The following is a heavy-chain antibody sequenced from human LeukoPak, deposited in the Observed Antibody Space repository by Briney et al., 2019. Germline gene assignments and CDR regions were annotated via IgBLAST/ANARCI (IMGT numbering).Heavy chain of an antibody. J-gene: IGHJ6*04. D-gene: IGHD3-10*01. V-gene: IGHV1-69*06. CDR3: ARTDYGSGNGMDV. CDR1: GGTFSSYA. Sequence: GSSVKVSCKASGGTFSSYAISWVRQAPGQGLEWMGGIIPIFGTANYAQKFQGRVTITADKSTSTAYMELSSLRPEDTAVYYCARTDYGSGNGMDVWGKGTTVTVSS. CDR2: IIPIFGTA.